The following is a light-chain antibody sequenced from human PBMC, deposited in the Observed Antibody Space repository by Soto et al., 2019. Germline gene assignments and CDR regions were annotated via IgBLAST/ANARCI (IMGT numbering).Light chain of an antibody. J-gene: IGLJ2*01. CDR1: DSNIGPNS. Sequence: QAVVTQPPSASGTPGQRVTISCSGSDSNIGPNSVNWYQQLPGTAPKLLIYSNNQRSSGVPDRFSGSKSGTSASLAISGLQSEDEADYYCAAWDDSLNGLVVFGGGTKLTV. CDR3: AAWDDSLNGLVV. V-gene: IGLV1-44*01. CDR2: SNN.